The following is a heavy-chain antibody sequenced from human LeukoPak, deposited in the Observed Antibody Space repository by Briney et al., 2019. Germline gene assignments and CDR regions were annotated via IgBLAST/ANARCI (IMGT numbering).Heavy chain of an antibody. CDR1: GFTVSSNY. CDR2: IYSGGST. V-gene: IGHV3-66*01. Sequence: GGSLRLSCAASGFTVSSNYMRWVRQAPGKGLEWVSVIYSGGSTYYADSVKGRFTISRDNSKNTLYLQMNSLRAEDTAVYYCAREGIAVAGTNHDAFDIWGQGTMVTVSS. J-gene: IGHJ3*02. D-gene: IGHD6-19*01. CDR3: AREGIAVAGTNHDAFDI.